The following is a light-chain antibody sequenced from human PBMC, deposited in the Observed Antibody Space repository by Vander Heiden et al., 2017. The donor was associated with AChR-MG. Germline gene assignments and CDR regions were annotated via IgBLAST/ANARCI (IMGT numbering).Light chain of an antibody. CDR1: QSIDKKY. Sequence: EIALTQSPDTLSLSPGEGPTLSCRASQSIDKKYLAWYQQKFGQAPRLLIYGASNRATGIPDRFSGSDSGTDFTLNISRLEPEDFAIYYCQQCGDSPWTFGQGTKVEIK. V-gene: IGKV3-20*01. CDR2: GAS. CDR3: QQCGDSPWT. J-gene: IGKJ1*01.